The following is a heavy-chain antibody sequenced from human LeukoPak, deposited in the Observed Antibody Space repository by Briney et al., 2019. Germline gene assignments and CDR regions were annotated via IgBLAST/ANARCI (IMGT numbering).Heavy chain of an antibody. CDR3: ARDRFQYYGSGSYFLFDY. V-gene: IGHV4-4*07. Sequence: KPSETLSLTCTVSGGSISSYYWSGIRQPAGKGLEWIGRIYTSGSTNYNPSLKSRVTMSVDMSKDQFSLKLSSVTAADTAVYYCARDRFQYYGSGSYFLFDYWGQGTLVTVSS. CDR1: GGSISSYY. J-gene: IGHJ4*02. CDR2: IYTSGST. D-gene: IGHD3-10*01.